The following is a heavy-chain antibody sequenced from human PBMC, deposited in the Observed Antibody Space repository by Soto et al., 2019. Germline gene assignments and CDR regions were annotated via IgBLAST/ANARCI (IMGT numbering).Heavy chain of an antibody. CDR2: ISHDGNNK. Sequence: QVQLVESGGGVVQPGGSLRLSCADSGFTFSTYPMHWVRQAPGKGLEWVAVISHDGNNKYYADSVEGRFTISRDNSKSTLYLQMNSLRAEDTAVYYCARVRLLTVTDYYYGMDVWGQGTTVTVSS. J-gene: IGHJ6*02. CDR3: ARVRLLTVTDYYYGMDV. D-gene: IGHD4-17*01. CDR1: GFTFSTYP. V-gene: IGHV3-30-3*01.